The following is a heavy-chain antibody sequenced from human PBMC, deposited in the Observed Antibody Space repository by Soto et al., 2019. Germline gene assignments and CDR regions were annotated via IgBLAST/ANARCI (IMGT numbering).Heavy chain of an antibody. CDR1: GGTFSSYA. Sequence: QVQLVQSGAEVKKPGSSVKVSCKASGGTFSSYAISWVRQAPGQGLDWMGGIIPIFGTANYAQKFQGRVTITAYESTSTAYMELGSLSSEDTDVYYCAREGLGTRGRYYYYSMDVWGQGTTVTVSS. D-gene: IGHD3-16*01. CDR2: IIPIFGTA. V-gene: IGHV1-69*01. CDR3: AREGLGTRGRYYYYSMDV. J-gene: IGHJ6*02.